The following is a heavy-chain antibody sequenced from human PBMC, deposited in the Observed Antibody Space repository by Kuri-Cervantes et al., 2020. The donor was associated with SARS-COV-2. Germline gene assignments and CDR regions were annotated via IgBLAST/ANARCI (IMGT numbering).Heavy chain of an antibody. CDR3: ARGIVLQPPAFGRWFDP. V-gene: IGHV4-34*01. Sequence: ESLKISCAVYGGSFSDYYWSWVRQPPGKGLEWIGEINHSGSTNYNSSLKSRVTISVDTSKNQFSLKVTSVTAADTAVYYCARGIVLQPPAFGRWFDPWGQGTLVTVSS. J-gene: IGHJ5*02. CDR1: GGSFSDYY. D-gene: IGHD2-2*01. CDR2: INHSGST.